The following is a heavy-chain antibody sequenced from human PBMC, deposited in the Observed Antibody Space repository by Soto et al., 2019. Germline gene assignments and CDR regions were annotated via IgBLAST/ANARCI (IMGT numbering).Heavy chain of an antibody. CDR1: GYTFTGYY. V-gene: IGHV1-2*04. D-gene: IGHD2-2*01. CDR2: INPNSGGT. Sequence: ASVKVSCKASGYTFTGYYMHWVRQAPGQGLEWMGRINPNSGGTNYAQKFQGWVTMTRDTSISTAYMELSRLRSDDTALYYCARTYCSSTSCYDAFDIWGQGTMVTVSS. J-gene: IGHJ3*02. CDR3: ARTYCSSTSCYDAFDI.